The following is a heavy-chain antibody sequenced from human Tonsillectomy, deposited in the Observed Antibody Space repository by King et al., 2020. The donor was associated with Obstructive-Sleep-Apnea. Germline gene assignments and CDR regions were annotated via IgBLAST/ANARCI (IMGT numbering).Heavy chain of an antibody. CDR2: ITSTSSYT. Sequence: VQLVESGGGLVKPGGSLRLSCAASGFTFSDYYMTWIRQAPGKGLEWVSYITSTSSYTNYADSVKGRFTISRDNAKNSLYLQMNSLRAEDTAVYYCARDSSYPYWYFDLWVRGTLVTVSS. CDR1: GFTFSDYY. V-gene: IGHV3-11*06. CDR3: ARDSSYPYWYFDL. J-gene: IGHJ2*01. D-gene: IGHD1-26*01.